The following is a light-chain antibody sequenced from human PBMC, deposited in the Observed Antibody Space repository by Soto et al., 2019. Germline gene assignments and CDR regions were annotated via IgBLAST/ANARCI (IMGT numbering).Light chain of an antibody. V-gene: IGKV1-5*01. J-gene: IGKJ1*01. CDR1: HNIERW. CDR2: DAS. CDR3: QQFAISTT. Sequence: DIQITQSPSSLSSSVLERFTITCRASHNIERWMAWYQQKPGKAPSLLIFDASTLHSGVPSRFSGSGSGTDFTLTISSLQPDDFATYYCQQFAISTTFGQGTKVDIK.